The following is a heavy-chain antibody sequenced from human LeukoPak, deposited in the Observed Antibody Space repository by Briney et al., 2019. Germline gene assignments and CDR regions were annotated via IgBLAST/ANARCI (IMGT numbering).Heavy chain of an antibody. Sequence: PGGSLRLSCAASGFTFSSYGMSWVRQAPGKGLEWVSAISGSGGSTYYADSVKGRFTISRDNSKNTLYLQMNSLRAEDTAVYYCAKEGPPRYDSRFFFDYWGQGTLVTVSS. CDR2: ISGSGGST. CDR3: AKEGPPRYDSRFFFDY. CDR1: GFTFSSYG. J-gene: IGHJ4*02. V-gene: IGHV3-23*01. D-gene: IGHD3-22*01.